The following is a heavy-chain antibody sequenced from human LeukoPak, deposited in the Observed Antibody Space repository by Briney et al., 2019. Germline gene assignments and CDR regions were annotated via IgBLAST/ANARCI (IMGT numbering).Heavy chain of an antibody. CDR1: GGSISSYY. CDR2: IYYSGST. CDR3: ARDRYYYDGSGYYVFDY. V-gene: IGHV4-59*01. J-gene: IGHJ4*02. Sequence: SETLSLTCTVSGGSISSYYWSWIRQPPGKGLEWIGYIYYSGSTNYNPSLKSRVTISVDTSKNQFSLKLSSVTAADTAVYYCARDRYYYDGSGYYVFDYWGQGTLVTVSS. D-gene: IGHD3-22*01.